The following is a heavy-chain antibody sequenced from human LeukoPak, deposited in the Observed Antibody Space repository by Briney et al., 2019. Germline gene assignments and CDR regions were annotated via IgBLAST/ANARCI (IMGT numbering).Heavy chain of an antibody. J-gene: IGHJ3*01. D-gene: IGHD1-14*01. V-gene: IGHV3-21*01. Sequence: GGSLRLSCAASGFTFSSYSFNWVRQVPGKGLEWVSSITTTFYTYYTDSVKGRFTISRDNAKNSLYLQMISLRAEDTAVYYCVVVVEPPDSDGFDVWGQGTMITVSS. CDR3: VVVVEPPDSDGFDV. CDR1: GFTFSSYS. CDR2: ITTTFYT.